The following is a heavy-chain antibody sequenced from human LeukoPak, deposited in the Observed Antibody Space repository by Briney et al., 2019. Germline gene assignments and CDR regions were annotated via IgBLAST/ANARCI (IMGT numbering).Heavy chain of an antibody. Sequence: GASVKVSCKASEYTFTDYYIHWVRQAPGQGLEWMGWINPNSGGTNYAHRFQGRVTMTRDTSISTAYMELSRLRSDDTAVYYCVXXXXPTIXXXFGNXRFDPWXQGTLVTVSS. CDR1: EYTFTDYY. J-gene: IGHJ5*02. CDR2: INPNSGGT. V-gene: IGHV1-2*02. D-gene: IGHD3-16*01. CDR3: VXXXXPTIXXXFGNXRFDP.